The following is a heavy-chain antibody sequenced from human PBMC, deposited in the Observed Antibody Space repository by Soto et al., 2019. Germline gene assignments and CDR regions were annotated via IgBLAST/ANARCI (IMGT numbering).Heavy chain of an antibody. Sequence: SETLSLTCAVYGGSFSCYYWIWIRQPPGKGLEWIGEINHSGSTNYNPSLKSRVTISVDTSKNQFSLKLSSVTAADTAVYYCARSKGGSSGWYDYYYYGMDVWGQGTTVTVSS. CDR3: ARSKGGSSGWYDYYYYGMDV. CDR2: INHSGST. CDR1: GGSFSCYY. D-gene: IGHD6-19*01. J-gene: IGHJ6*02. V-gene: IGHV4-34*01.